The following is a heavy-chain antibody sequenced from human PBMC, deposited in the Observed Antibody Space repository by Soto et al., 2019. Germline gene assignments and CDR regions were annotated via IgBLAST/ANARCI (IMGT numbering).Heavy chain of an antibody. V-gene: IGHV3-53*01. CDR2: LYSGGDR. CDR1: GFTVNSNY. J-gene: IGHJ4*02. CDR3: AKGNLEGLDY. D-gene: IGHD1-1*01. Sequence: GGSLRLSCGASGFTVNSNYMAWVRQAPGKGLEWVSLLYSGGDRFYADSVKGRFTVSRDDSKNTVYLQMNSLRAEDTAVYYCAKGNLEGLDYWGQGTLVTVSS.